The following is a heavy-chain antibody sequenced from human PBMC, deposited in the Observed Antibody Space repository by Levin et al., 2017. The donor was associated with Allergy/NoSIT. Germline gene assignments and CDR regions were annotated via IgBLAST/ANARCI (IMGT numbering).Heavy chain of an antibody. J-gene: IGHJ5*01. CDR2: TYYRSKWYI. V-gene: IGHV6-1*01. CDR1: GDSVSSNNVA. CDR3: ARAIGTGKGWFDS. D-gene: IGHD3/OR15-3a*01. Sequence: SETLSLTCTISGDSVSSNNVAWNWIRQSPSRGLEWLGRTYYRSKWYIDYALSEKSRITINADTSKNQFSLHLNSVIPEDTAVYYCARAIGTGKGWFDSWGQGTLVTVSS.